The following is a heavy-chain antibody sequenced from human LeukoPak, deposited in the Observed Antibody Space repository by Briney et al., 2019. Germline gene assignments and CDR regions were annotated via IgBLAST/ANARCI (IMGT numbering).Heavy chain of an antibody. CDR3: ARGLSGYASSLGY. D-gene: IGHD6-6*01. CDR1: GFTFNSYT. CDR2: INSDGSST. V-gene: IGHV3-74*01. Sequence: PGGSLRLSCAASGFTFNSYTMNWVRQAPGKGLVWVSRINSDGSSTNYADSVKGRFTISRDNAKNTLYLQMNSLRAEDTAVYYCARGLSGYASSLGYWGQGTLVAVSS. J-gene: IGHJ4*02.